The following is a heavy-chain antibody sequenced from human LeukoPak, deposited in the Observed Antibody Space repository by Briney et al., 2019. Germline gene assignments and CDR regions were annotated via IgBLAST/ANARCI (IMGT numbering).Heavy chain of an antibody. CDR3: ARDQDCSGGSCPGG. CDR1: GFTFSSYS. D-gene: IGHD2-15*01. J-gene: IGHJ4*02. CDR2: ISSSSSTI. V-gene: IGHV3-48*04. Sequence: PGGSLRLSCAASGFTFSSYSINWVRQAPGKGLEWVSYISSSSSTIYYADSVKGRFTISRDNAKNSLYLQMNSLRAEDTAVYYCARDQDCSGGSCPGGWGQGILVTVSS.